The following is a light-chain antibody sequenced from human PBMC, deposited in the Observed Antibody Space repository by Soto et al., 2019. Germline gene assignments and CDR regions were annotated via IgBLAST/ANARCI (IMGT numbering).Light chain of an antibody. J-gene: IGKJ1*01. CDR2: KAS. CDR3: QQYNSLWT. V-gene: IGKV1-5*03. CDR1: QSISSW. Sequence: DIQMTQSPSTLSASVGDRVTITCRASQSISSWLAWYQQKPGKAPKLLIYKASSLESGVPSRFSRSGSGTELTLTISSLQPDDFATYYCQQYNSLWTFGQGTKVEIK.